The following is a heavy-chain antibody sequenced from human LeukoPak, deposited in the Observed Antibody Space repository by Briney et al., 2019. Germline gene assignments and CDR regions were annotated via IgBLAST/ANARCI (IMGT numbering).Heavy chain of an antibody. CDR1: GYSISSGYY. D-gene: IGHD2-2*01. J-gene: IGHJ4*02. CDR3: ARFSCSSTSCYRFDY. Sequence: SETLSPTCAVSGYSISSGYYWGWIRQPPGKGLEWIGSIYHSGSTYYNPSLKSRVTISVDTSKNQSSLKLSSVTAADTAVYYCARFSCSSTSCYRFDYWGQGTLVTVSS. CDR2: IYHSGST. V-gene: IGHV4-38-2*01.